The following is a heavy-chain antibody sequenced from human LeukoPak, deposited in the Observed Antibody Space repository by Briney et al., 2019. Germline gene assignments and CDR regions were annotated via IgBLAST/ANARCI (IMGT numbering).Heavy chain of an antibody. CDR2: ISYDGSSK. CDR1: GFTFSRRS. CDR3: ARDGLDYLGMDV. Sequence: SGRSLRLSCVASGFTFSRRSIHWVRQAPGKGLDWVAVISYDGSSKYYADSVKGRFTISRDNSKNTLYLQMNSLRAEDTALYYCARDGLDYLGMDVWGQGTTVTVSS. V-gene: IGHV3-30-3*01. J-gene: IGHJ6*02.